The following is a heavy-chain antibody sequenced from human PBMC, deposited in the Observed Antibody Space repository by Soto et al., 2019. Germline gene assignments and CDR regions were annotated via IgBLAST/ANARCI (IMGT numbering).Heavy chain of an antibody. D-gene: IGHD5-12*01. V-gene: IGHV3-73*01. CDR3: AASGYDKFVDS. J-gene: IGHJ5*01. CDR2: IRSKSNYYAT. CDR1: GFTFSGIA. Sequence: PGGSLRLSCAASGFTFSGIAMHWVRQASGKGLEWVGRIRSKSNYYATTYAASVKGRFTVSRDDSKNTAYLQMNNLKSEDTAVYYCAASGYDKFVDSWGQGILVTVS.